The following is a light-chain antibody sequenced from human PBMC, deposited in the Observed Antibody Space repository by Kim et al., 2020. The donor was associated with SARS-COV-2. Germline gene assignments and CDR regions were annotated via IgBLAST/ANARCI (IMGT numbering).Light chain of an antibody. CDR2: TAS. V-gene: IGKV1-39*01. CDR3: QQSYSTPPT. J-gene: IGKJ1*01. CDR1: QSISTY. Sequence: DIQMTQSPSYLSASVGDRVTITCRASQSISTYLNWYQQKPEKAPKLLIYTASSLQGGVPSRFSGSGSGTDFTLTISSLQPEDFATYYCQQSYSTPPTFGQGTKVDIK.